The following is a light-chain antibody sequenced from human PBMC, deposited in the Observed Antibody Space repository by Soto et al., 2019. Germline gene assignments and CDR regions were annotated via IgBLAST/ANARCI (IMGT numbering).Light chain of an antibody. Sequence: QLVLTQSPSASASLGASVKLTCTLISGHSSYAIAWHQQQPEKGPRYLMKLNSDGSHSKGDGIPDRFSGATSGAERYRTSSSLQSEDEADYYWQTWGTGIQGLGGGTKLTVL. J-gene: IGLJ3*02. CDR3: QTWGTGIQG. V-gene: IGLV4-69*01. CDR1: SGHSSYA. CDR2: LNSDGSH.